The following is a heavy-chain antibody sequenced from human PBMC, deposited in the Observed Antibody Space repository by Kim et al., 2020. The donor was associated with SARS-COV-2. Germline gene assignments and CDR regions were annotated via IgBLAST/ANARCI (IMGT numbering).Heavy chain of an antibody. CDR2: ISSSSYI. D-gene: IGHD3-10*01. Sequence: GGSLRLSCAASGFTFSSYSMNWVRQAPGKGLEWVSSISSSSYIYYADSVKGRFTISRDNAKNSLYLQMNSLRAEDTAVYYCARDQGYYYGSGSTETDDYWGQGTLVTVSS. CDR1: GFTFSSYS. V-gene: IGHV3-21*01. J-gene: IGHJ4*02. CDR3: ARDQGYYYGSGSTETDDY.